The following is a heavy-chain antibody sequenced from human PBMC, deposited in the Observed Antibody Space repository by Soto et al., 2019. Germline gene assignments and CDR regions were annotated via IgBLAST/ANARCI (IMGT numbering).Heavy chain of an antibody. V-gene: IGHV3-53*04. CDR3: ARGGLQLERQADAFDI. CDR2: IYSGGST. J-gene: IGHJ3*02. Sequence: EVQLVESGGGLVQPGGSLRLSCAASGFTVSSNYMSWVRQAPGKGLEWVSVIYSGGSTYYADSVKGRFTISRHNSKNTLYLQMNSLRAEDTAVYYCARGGLQLERQADAFDIWGQGTMVTVSS. CDR1: GFTVSSNY. D-gene: IGHD1-1*01.